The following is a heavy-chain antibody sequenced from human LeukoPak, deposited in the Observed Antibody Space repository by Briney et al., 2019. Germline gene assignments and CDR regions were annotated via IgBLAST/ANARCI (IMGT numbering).Heavy chain of an antibody. Sequence: GESLKISCKGSGYSFTSYWIGWVRQMPGKGLEWMGIIYPGDSDTRYSPSFQGQVTISADKSISTAYLQWSSLKASDTAMYYCARLSRSVAADPKRTETVRWFDPWGQGTLVTVSS. CDR2: IYPGDSDT. V-gene: IGHV5-51*01. J-gene: IGHJ5*02. D-gene: IGHD2-15*01. CDR3: ARLSRSVAADPKRTETVRWFDP. CDR1: GYSFTSYW.